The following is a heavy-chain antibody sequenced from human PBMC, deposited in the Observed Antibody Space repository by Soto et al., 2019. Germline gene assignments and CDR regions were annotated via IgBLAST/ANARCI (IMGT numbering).Heavy chain of an antibody. J-gene: IGHJ4*02. Sequence: GESLKISCKGSGYSFTTYWIGWVRQTPGKGLEWMGIIFPGDSDTRYNPSFEGQVTVSADESISTAYLQWNTLKASDTAMYYCVRHNFGALTNFDFWGQGILVTVSS. CDR2: IFPGDSDT. D-gene: IGHD3-16*01. CDR3: VRHNFGALTNFDF. V-gene: IGHV5-51*01. CDR1: GYSFTTYW.